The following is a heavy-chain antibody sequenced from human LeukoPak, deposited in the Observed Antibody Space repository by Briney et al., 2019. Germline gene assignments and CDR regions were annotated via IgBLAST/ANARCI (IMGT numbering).Heavy chain of an antibody. D-gene: IGHD3-10*01. CDR1: GFTFSSYW. V-gene: IGHV3-7*03. J-gene: IGHJ6*02. CDR3: ARDYYYGASTTDGMDV. CDR2: IKQDGSEK. Sequence: GGSLRLSCAASGFTFSSYWMSWVRQAPGKGLEWVANIKQDGSEKYYVDSVKGRFTISRDNAKNSLYLQMNSLRAEDTAVYYCARDYYYGASTTDGMDVWGQGTTVTVSS.